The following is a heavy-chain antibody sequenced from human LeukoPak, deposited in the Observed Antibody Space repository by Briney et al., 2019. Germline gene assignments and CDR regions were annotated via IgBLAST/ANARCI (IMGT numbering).Heavy chain of an antibody. D-gene: IGHD1-26*01. CDR3: ARDSGSGNNDY. Sequence: GGSLRLSCEASGFTFSSYGMHWVRQAPGQRLEWMVWISAGNGNTKYSQNFQGRVTFISNTSATTAFMELSSLRSEDAAVYYCARDSGSGNNDYWGQGTLVTVSS. CDR2: ISAGNGNT. CDR1: GFTFSSYG. V-gene: IGHV1-3*01. J-gene: IGHJ4*02.